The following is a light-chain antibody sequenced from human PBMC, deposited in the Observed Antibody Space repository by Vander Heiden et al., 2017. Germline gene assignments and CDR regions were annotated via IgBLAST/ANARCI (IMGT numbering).Light chain of an antibody. Sequence: QSALTQPRSVSGSPGQSVTISCTGTSSDVGRYNYVSWYQQHPGKAPKLMIYDVTKRPSGVPDRFSASKSDNTASLTISGLQAEDEADYYCGSHAGSSYVFGTGTMVTVL. CDR3: GSHAGSSYV. V-gene: IGLV2-11*01. CDR2: DVT. J-gene: IGLJ1*01. CDR1: SSDVGRYNY.